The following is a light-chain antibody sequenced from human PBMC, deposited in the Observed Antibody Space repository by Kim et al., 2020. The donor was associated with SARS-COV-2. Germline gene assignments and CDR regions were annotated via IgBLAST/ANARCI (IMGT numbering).Light chain of an antibody. J-gene: IGKJ5*01. V-gene: IGKV3-20*01. CDR2: IAS. CDR3: HQYGSPPST. Sequence: SPVEKAPRSCSASRGVTSNYFSWYQQKPGQAPRLLIYIASSRATGIPDRFSGSGSGTEFTLTISRLEPEDFAVYYCHQYGSPPSTFGQGTRLEIK. CDR1: RGVTSNY.